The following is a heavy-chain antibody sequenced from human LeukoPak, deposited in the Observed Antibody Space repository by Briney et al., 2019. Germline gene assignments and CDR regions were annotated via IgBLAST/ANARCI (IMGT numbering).Heavy chain of an antibody. CDR3: AGGHPVAGIDY. D-gene: IGHD6-19*01. CDR2: IYYSGST. J-gene: IGHJ4*02. V-gene: IGHV4-59*08. Sequence: SETLSLTCTVSGGSISSYYWSWIRQPPGKGLEWIGYIYYSGSTNYNPSLKSRVTISVDTSKNQFSLKLSSVTAADTAVYYCAGGHPVAGIDYWGQGTLVTVSS. CDR1: GGSISSYY.